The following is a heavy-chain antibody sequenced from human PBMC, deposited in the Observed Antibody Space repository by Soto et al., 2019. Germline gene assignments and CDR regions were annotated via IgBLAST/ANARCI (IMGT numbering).Heavy chain of an antibody. V-gene: IGHV1-69*13. CDR1: GGTFSSYA. CDR2: IIPIFGTA. J-gene: IGHJ6*02. Sequence: GASVKVSCNASGGTFSSYAISWVRQAPGQGLEWMGGIIPIFGTANYAQKFQGRVTITADESTSTAYMELSSLRSEDTAVYYCARGTTEMYYYYYGMDVWGQGTTVTVS. CDR3: ARGTTEMYYYYYGMDV. D-gene: IGHD1-7*01.